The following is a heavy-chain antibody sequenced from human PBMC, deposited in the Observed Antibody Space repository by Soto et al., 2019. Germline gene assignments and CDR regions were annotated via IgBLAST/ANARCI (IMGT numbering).Heavy chain of an antibody. J-gene: IGHJ4*02. D-gene: IGHD3-22*01. CDR1: GFTFSSYW. V-gene: IGHV3-7*03. CDR3: ARAGVTTGLYYFDY. CDR2: IKQDGSEK. Sequence: GGSLRLSCAASGFTFSSYWMSWVRQAPGKGLEWVANIKQDGSEKYYVDPVKGRFTIPRDKAKNSLYLQMNSLRAEDTAVYYCARAGVTTGLYYFDYWGQGTLVTVSS.